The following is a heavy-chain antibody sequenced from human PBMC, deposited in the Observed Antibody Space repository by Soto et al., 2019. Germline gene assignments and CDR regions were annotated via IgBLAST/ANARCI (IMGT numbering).Heavy chain of an antibody. Sequence: ASVKVSCKVSGYTLTELSMHWVRQAPGKGLEWMGGFDPEDGETIYAQKFQGRVTMTEDTSTDTAYMELSSLRSEDTAVYYCATSKDIVAPGGFDYWGQGTLVTVSS. CDR1: GYTLTELS. CDR3: ATSKDIVAPGGFDY. V-gene: IGHV1-24*01. D-gene: IGHD5-12*01. CDR2: FDPEDGET. J-gene: IGHJ4*02.